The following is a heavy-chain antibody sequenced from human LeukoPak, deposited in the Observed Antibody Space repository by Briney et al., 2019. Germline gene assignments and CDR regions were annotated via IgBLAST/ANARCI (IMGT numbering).Heavy chain of an antibody. CDR2: INPSGGST. J-gene: IGHJ4*02. D-gene: IGHD3-3*01. CDR3: ARDQTLFGVVIKYYFDY. Sequence: ASVKVSCRASGYTYTSYYMHWVRQAPGQGLEWMGIINPSGGSTSYAQKFQGRVTMTRDTSTSTVYMELSSLRSEDTAVYYCARDQTLFGVVIKYYFDYWGQGTLVTVSS. V-gene: IGHV1-46*01. CDR1: GYTYTSYY.